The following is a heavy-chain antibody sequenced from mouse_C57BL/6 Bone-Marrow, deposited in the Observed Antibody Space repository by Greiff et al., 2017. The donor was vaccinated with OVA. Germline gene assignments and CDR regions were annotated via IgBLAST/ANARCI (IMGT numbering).Heavy chain of an antibody. CDR1: GFTFSDYG. CDR2: ISNLAYSI. V-gene: IGHV5-15*01. D-gene: IGHD2-4*01. J-gene: IGHJ3*01. Sequence: EVMLVASGGGLVQPGGSLKLSCAASGFTFSDYGMAWVRQAPRKGPEWVAFISNLAYSIYYADTVTGRFTISRENAKNTLYREMSSLRSEDTAMYYCAREGHDWGFAYWGQGTLVTVSA. CDR3: AREGHDWGFAY.